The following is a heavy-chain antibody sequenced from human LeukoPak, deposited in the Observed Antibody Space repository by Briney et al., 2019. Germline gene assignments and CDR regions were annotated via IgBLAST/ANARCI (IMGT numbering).Heavy chain of an antibody. D-gene: IGHD5-12*01. CDR1: GGSISSYY. J-gene: IGHJ6*03. V-gene: IGHV4-59*12. Sequence: SETLSLTCTVSGGSISSYYWSWIRQPPGKGLEWIGYIYYSGSTNYNPSLKSRVTISVDTSKNQFSLKLSSVTAADTAVYYCARERGYLRPPSFYYYYMDVRGKGTTVTVSS. CDR2: IYYSGST. CDR3: ARERGYLRPPSFYYYYMDV.